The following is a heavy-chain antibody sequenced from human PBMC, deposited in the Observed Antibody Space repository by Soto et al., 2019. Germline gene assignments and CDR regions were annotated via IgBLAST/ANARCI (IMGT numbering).Heavy chain of an antibody. CDR1: GGSFSGYY. CDR3: ARGVAYAGVAY. Sequence: QVQLQQWGAGLLKPSETLSLTCAVYGGSFSGYYWSWIRQSPGKGLEWIGEINHSGSTNSNPSLKSRVTISVDRSKTPFSLKLSSVTAADTATYYCARGVAYAGVAYWGQGTLVTVSS. CDR2: INHSGST. J-gene: IGHJ4*02. D-gene: IGHD7-27*01. V-gene: IGHV4-34*01.